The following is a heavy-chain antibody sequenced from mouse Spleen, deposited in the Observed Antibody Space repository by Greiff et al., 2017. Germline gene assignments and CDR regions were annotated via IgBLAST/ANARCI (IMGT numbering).Heavy chain of an antibody. Sequence: EVKVVESEGGLVQPGSSMKLSCTASGFTFSDYYMAWVRQVPEKGLEWVANINYDGSSTYYLDSLKSRFIISRDNAKNILYLQMSSLKSEDTATYYCARDPTTTLRPVWYFDVWGAGTTVTVSS. D-gene: IGHD1-2*01. CDR1: GFTFSDYY. CDR3: ARDPTTTLRPVWYFDV. J-gene: IGHJ1*01. V-gene: IGHV5-16*01. CDR2: INYDGSST.